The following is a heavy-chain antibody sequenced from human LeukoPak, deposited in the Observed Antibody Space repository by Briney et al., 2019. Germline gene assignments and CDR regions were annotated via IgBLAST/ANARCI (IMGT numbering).Heavy chain of an antibody. J-gene: IGHJ4*02. CDR2: INPNSGGT. CDR1: EYTFTDYY. D-gene: IGHD3-10*01. V-gene: IGHV1-2*03. CDR3: AREGTMVRGVIRS. Sequence: LGASVKVSCKASEYTFTDYYIHWVRQAPGQGLEWMGWINPNSGGTNYAQKFQGRVTMTRDTSISTAYMELSRLRSDDTAVYYCAREGTMVRGVIRSWGQGTLVTVSS.